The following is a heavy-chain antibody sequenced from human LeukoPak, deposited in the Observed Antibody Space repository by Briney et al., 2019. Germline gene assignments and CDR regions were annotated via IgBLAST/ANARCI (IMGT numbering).Heavy chain of an antibody. J-gene: IGHJ4*02. CDR3: AKSDTPWGSWYYFDY. D-gene: IGHD6-13*01. V-gene: IGHV3-23*01. CDR1: GFAFSDYY. CDR2: VSDSGDST. Sequence: GGSLRLSCAASGFAFSDYYMSWVRQAPGKGLEWISTVSDSGDSTYYADSVKGRFTISRDNSKNTLYLQMNSLRAGDTAVYYCAKSDTPWGSWYYFDYWGQGTLVTVSS.